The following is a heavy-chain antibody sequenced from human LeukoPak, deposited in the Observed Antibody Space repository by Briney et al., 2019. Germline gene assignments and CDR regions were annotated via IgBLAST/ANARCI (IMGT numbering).Heavy chain of an antibody. V-gene: IGHV1-8*03. J-gene: IGHJ5*02. D-gene: IGHD2/OR15-2a*01. CDR1: GYTFTSYD. CDR3: ARERIPSAGDWFDP. CDR2: MNPNSGNT. Sequence: ASVKVSCKASGYTFTSYDINWVRQATGQGLEWMGWMNPNSGNTGYAQKFQGRVTITRNTSISTAYMELSSLRSEDTAVYYCARERIPSAGDWFDPWGQGTLVTVSS.